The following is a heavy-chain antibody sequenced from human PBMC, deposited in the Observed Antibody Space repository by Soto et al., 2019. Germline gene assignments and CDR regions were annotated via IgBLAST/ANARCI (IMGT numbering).Heavy chain of an antibody. CDR2: VYYGGRT. J-gene: IGHJ6*02. CDR3: AGGDYYHSSGYYFYYYTMDV. Sequence: SETLSLTCTVSGGSISSSSYYWGWIRQPPGKGLEWIGNVYYGGRTYYTPSLKSRVTISVETSKSQFSLKLSSVTAADTAVYYCAGGDYYHSSGYYFYYYTMDVWGQGTTVTVSS. V-gene: IGHV4-39*01. D-gene: IGHD3-22*01. CDR1: GGSISSSSYY.